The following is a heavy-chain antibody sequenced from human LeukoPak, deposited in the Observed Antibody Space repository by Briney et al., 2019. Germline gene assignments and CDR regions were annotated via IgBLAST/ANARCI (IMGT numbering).Heavy chain of an antibody. CDR2: ISNSSSTI. D-gene: IGHD5-24*01. J-gene: IGHJ4*02. Sequence: GGSLRLSCAASGFTFSSYSMNWVRQAPGKGLEWVSYISNSSSTIYYADSVKGRFTISRDNAKNSLYLQMNSLRAEDTAVYYCARLFGERWLQLNWIFDYWGQGTLVTVSS. CDR1: GFTFSSYS. V-gene: IGHV3-48*04. CDR3: ARLFGERWLQLNWIFDY.